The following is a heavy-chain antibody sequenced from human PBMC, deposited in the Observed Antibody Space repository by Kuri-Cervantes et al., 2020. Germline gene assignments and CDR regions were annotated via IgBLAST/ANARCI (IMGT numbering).Heavy chain of an antibody. CDR1: GFTFDDYA. CDR2: ISWNSGSI. J-gene: IGHJ4*02. Sequence: GGSLRLSCAASGFTFDDYAMHWVRQAPGKGLEWVSGISWNSGSIGYADSVKGRFTISRDNSKNTLYLQMNSLRAEDTAVYYCARDRAAAADPEVYYFDYWGQGTLVTVSS. V-gene: IGHV3-9*01. D-gene: IGHD6-13*01. CDR3: ARDRAAAADPEVYYFDY.